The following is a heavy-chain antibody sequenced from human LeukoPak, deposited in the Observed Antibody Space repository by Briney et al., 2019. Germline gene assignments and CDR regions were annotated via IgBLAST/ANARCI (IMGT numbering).Heavy chain of an antibody. Sequence: GGSLRLSCVASGFTFSRYWMHWVRQAPGKGLVWVSRINSDGRSTNYADSVKGRFSISRDNAENTLYLQMNSLRVEDTAVYYCARGGVWGSFDYWGQGTLVTVSS. D-gene: IGHD3-16*01. CDR3: ARGGVWGSFDY. V-gene: IGHV3-74*01. J-gene: IGHJ4*02. CDR1: GFTFSRYW. CDR2: INSDGRST.